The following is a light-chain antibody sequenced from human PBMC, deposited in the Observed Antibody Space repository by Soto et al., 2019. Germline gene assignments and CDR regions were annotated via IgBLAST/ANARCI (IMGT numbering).Light chain of an antibody. J-gene: IGKJ1*01. CDR3: MQGTHWPRT. Sequence: DIVMTQSPLSLPVTPGEPASISCRSSQSLLHSNGYNYLDWFKQRPGQSPRRLIYKVSNRDSGVPDRFSGSGSGTDFTLKISRVEAEDVGVYYCMQGTHWPRTFGQGTKVDIK. CDR1: QSLLHSNGYNY. CDR2: KVS. V-gene: IGKV2-30*02.